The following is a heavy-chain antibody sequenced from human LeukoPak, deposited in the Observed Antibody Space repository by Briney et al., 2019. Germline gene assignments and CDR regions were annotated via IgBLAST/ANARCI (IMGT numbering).Heavy chain of an antibody. CDR3: ARGRKRLGVATFCPHWFDP. D-gene: IGHD5-12*01. V-gene: IGHV4-59*01. CDR1: GGSISSYY. J-gene: IGHJ5*02. Sequence: SETLSLTCTVSGGSISSYYWSWIRQPPGKGLEWIGYIYYSGSTNYNPSLKSRVTISVDTSKNQFSLKLSSVTAADTAVYYCARGRKRLGVATFCPHWFDPWGQGTLVTVSS. CDR2: IYYSGST.